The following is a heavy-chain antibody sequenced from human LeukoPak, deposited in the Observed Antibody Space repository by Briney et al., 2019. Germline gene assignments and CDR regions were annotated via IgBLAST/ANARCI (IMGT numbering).Heavy chain of an antibody. CDR1: GGSFSGYY. CDR2: INHSGST. J-gene: IGHJ4*02. V-gene: IGHV4-34*01. Sequence: KASEALSLTCAVYGGSFSGYYWSWIRQPPGKGLEWIGEINHSGSTNYNPSLKSRVTISVDTSKNQFSLKLSSVTAADTAVYYCARGPRPMARGFDWWGQGTLVTVSS. CDR3: ARGPRPMARGFDW. D-gene: IGHD3-10*01.